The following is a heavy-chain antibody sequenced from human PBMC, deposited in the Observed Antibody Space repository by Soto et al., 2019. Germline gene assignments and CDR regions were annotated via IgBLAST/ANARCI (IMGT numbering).Heavy chain of an antibody. CDR2: ISGSGGST. D-gene: IGHD2-2*01. V-gene: IGHV3-23*01. Sequence: GGSLSLSCAASGFPFSSYSMSWVRQAPGKGLEWVSAISGSGGSTYYADSVKGRFTISRDNSKNTLYLQMNSLRAEDTAVYYCAKATVVVPAAVDYWGQGTLVTISS. CDR1: GFPFSSYS. CDR3: AKATVVVPAAVDY. J-gene: IGHJ4*02.